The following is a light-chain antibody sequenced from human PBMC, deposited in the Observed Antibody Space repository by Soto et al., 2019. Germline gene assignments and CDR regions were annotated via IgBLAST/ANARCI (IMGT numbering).Light chain of an antibody. CDR1: GSDVGDYNY. CDR3: SSYTGSSYV. Sequence: QSALTQPPSASGSPGQSVLISCTGTGSDVGDYNYVSWYQQHPGKAPKLMIYEVSKRPSGVPDRCSGSKSGNTASLTVSGLQAEDEANYYCSSYTGSSYVFGTGTKVTAL. J-gene: IGLJ1*01. CDR2: EVS. V-gene: IGLV2-8*01.